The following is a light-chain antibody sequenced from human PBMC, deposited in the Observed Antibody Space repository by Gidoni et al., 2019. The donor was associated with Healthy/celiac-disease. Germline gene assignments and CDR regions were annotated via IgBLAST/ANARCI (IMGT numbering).Light chain of an antibody. CDR3: QQYNNWPLYT. CDR1: QSVSSN. CDR2: GAP. V-gene: IGKV3-15*01. J-gene: IGKJ2*01. Sequence: EIVLPQSPATLSVSPGERATLSCRASQSVSSNLAWYQQKLGQAPRLLIYGAPTRATGIPARFSGSGSGTEFTLTISSMQYEDFTVYYCQQYNNWPLYTFGQGTKLEIK.